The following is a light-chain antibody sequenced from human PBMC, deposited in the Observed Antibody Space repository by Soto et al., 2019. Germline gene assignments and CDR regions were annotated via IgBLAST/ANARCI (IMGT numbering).Light chain of an antibody. CDR1: QSVSSSH. Sequence: EIVFTQSPGTLSLSPGERATLSCRASQSVSSSHLAWCQHKPGQAPRLLIYAASSRETGSPDRFSCGGAGTECTRTISRLEPEDVEVDSCPQYGYSPITFCQGTRLEIK. CDR3: PQYGYSPIT. V-gene: IGKV3-20*01. J-gene: IGKJ5*01. CDR2: AAS.